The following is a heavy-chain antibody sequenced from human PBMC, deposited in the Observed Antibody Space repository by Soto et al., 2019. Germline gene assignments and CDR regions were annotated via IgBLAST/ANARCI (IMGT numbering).Heavy chain of an antibody. Sequence: GGSLRLSCAASGFTFSSHWMSWVRQAPGKGLEWVANIKQDGSEKYYVDSVKGRFTISRDNAKNSLNLQMNSLRAEDTAVYYCARAPAGGFDFWGQGTPVTVSS. D-gene: IGHD6-13*01. CDR1: GFTFSSHW. CDR3: ARAPAGGFDF. V-gene: IGHV3-7*01. CDR2: IKQDGSEK. J-gene: IGHJ4*02.